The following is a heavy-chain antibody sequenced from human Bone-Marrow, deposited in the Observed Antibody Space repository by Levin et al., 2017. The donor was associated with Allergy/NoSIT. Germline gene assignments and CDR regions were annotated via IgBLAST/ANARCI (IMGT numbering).Heavy chain of an antibody. D-gene: IGHD3-22*01. CDR1: GYSFTSYW. J-gene: IGHJ4*02. Sequence: GESLKISCKGSGYSFTSYWIGWVRQMPGKGLEWMGIIYPGDSDTRYSPSFQGQVTISVDKSISTAYLQWSSLKASDTAMYYCARPKGLSSGYYGVDYWGQGTLVTVSS. CDR2: IYPGDSDT. CDR3: ARPKGLSSGYYGVDY. V-gene: IGHV5-51*01.